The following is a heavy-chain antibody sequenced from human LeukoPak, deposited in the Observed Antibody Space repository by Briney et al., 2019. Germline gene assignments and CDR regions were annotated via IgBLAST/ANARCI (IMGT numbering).Heavy chain of an antibody. J-gene: IGHJ4*02. CDR1: GGSISSYY. V-gene: IGHV4-4*07. Sequence: SETLSLTCTVSGGSISSYYWSWIRQPAGKGLEWIGRIYTSGSTNYNPSLKSRVTMSVDTSKNQFSLKLSSVTAADTAVYYCARESRSIAARLALDYWGQGTLVTVSS. D-gene: IGHD6-6*01. CDR3: ARESRSIAARLALDY. CDR2: IYTSGST.